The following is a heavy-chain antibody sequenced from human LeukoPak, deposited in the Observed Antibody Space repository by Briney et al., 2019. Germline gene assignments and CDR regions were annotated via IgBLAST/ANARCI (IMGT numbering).Heavy chain of an antibody. CDR3: PRTEYYYDSSGYLSRPFDY. D-gene: IGHD3-22*01. Sequence: ASVKVSCKASGYTFTSYDINWVRQATGQGLEWMGWMNPNSGNTGYAQKFQGRVTMTRNTSISTAYMELSSLRSEDTAVYYCPRTEYYYDSSGYLSRPFDYWGQGTLVTVSS. CDR1: GYTFTSYD. J-gene: IGHJ4*02. CDR2: MNPNSGNT. V-gene: IGHV1-8*01.